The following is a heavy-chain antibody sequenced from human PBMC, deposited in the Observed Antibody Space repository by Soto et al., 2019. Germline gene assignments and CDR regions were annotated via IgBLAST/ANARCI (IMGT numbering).Heavy chain of an antibody. CDR3: TTGSITMIVVVLAFDI. V-gene: IGHV3-15*07. CDR2: IKSKTDGGTT. J-gene: IGHJ3*02. CDR1: GFTFSNAW. D-gene: IGHD3-22*01. Sequence: EVQLVESGGGLVKPGGSLRLSCAASGFTFSNAWMNWVRQAPGKGLEWVGRIKSKTDGGTTDYAAPVKGRFTISRDDSKTTLYLQMNSLKTEDTAVYYCTTGSITMIVVVLAFDIWGQGTMVTVSS.